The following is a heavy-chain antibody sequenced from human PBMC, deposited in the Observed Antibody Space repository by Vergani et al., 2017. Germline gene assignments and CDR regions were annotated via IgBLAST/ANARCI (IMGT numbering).Heavy chain of an antibody. V-gene: IGHV4-61*01. CDR1: GGSVSSGSYY. D-gene: IGHD3-9*01. Sequence: QVQLQESGPGLVKPSETLSLTCTVSGGSVSSGSYYWSWIRQPPGKGLEWIGYIYYSGSTNYNPSLKRRVTISVDTSKNQFSLKLSSVTAADTAVYYCARERYFDWLSTIWGQGTLVTVSS. CDR2: IYYSGST. J-gene: IGHJ4*02. CDR3: ARERYFDWLSTI.